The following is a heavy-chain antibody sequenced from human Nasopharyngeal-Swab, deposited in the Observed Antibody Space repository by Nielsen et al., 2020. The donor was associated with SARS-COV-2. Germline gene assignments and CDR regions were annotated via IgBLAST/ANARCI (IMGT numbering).Heavy chain of an antibody. D-gene: IGHD3-9*01. CDR2: ISSSSSYI. J-gene: IGHJ4*02. CDR1: GFTFSSYS. V-gene: IGHV3-21*01. CDR3: ARLKYLDWLYFDY. Sequence: GESLKISCAASGFTFSSYSMNWVRQAPGKGLEWVSSISSSSSYIYYADSVKGRFTISRDNAKNSLYLQMNSLRAEDTAVYYCARLKYLDWLYFDYWGQGTLVTVSS.